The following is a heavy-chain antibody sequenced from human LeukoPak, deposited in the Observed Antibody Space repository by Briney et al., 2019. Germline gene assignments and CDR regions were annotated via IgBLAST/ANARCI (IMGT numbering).Heavy chain of an antibody. D-gene: IGHD6-6*01. CDR3: ARQGSSSADY. CDR1: GGSISSSSYY. V-gene: IGHV4-39*01. CDR2: IYYSGST. J-gene: IGHJ4*01. Sequence: NPSETLSPTCTVSGGSISSSSYYWGWIRQPPGKGLEWIGSIYYSGSTYYNPSLKSRVTISVDTSKNQFSLKLSSVTAADTAVYYCARQGSSSADYWGHGTLVTVSS.